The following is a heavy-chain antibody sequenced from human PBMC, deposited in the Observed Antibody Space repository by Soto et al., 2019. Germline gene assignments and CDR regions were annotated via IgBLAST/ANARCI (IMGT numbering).Heavy chain of an antibody. CDR1: GGSISSSSYY. CDR3: ASKGGIFLLAPAPPVPYYGMDV. V-gene: IGHV4-39*01. J-gene: IGHJ6*04. D-gene: IGHD3-3*01. Sequence: SETLSLTCTVSGGSISSSSYYWGWIRQPPGKGLGWIGSIYYSGSTYYNPSLKSRVTISVDTSKNQFSLKLSSVTAADTAVYYCASKGGIFLLAPAPPVPYYGMDVWGKGT. CDR2: IYYSGST.